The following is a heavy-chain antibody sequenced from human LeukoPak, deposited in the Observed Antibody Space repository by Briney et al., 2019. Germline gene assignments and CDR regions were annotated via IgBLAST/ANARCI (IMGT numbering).Heavy chain of an antibody. CDR2: IYYSGST. J-gene: IGHJ4*02. Sequence: SQTLSLTCTVSGGSISSGGYYWSWIRQHPGKGLEWIGYIYYSGSTYYNPSLKSRVTISVDTSKNQFSLKMSSVTAADTAVYHCARLGDLYDSSGIYFDDWGQGTLVTVSS. V-gene: IGHV4-31*03. D-gene: IGHD3-22*01. CDR3: ARLGDLYDSSGIYFDD. CDR1: GGSISSGGYY.